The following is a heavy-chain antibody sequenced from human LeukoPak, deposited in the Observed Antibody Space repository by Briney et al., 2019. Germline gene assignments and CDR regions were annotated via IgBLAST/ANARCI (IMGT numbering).Heavy chain of an antibody. CDR1: GGSISSYY. V-gene: IGHV4-59*01. Sequence: SETLSLTCTVSGGSISSYYWSWIRQPPGKGLEWIGYIYYSGSTNYNPSLKSRVTISVDTSKNQFSLKLSSVTAADTAVYYCARQLYSSGWYGFDYWGQGTLVTASS. CDR3: ARQLYSSGWYGFDY. D-gene: IGHD6-19*01. J-gene: IGHJ4*02. CDR2: IYYSGST.